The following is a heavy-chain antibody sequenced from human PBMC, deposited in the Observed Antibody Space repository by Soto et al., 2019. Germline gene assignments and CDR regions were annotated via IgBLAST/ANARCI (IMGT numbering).Heavy chain of an antibody. D-gene: IGHD6-19*01. CDR1: GFTFSSYA. CDR2: ISGSGGST. V-gene: IGHV3-23*01. J-gene: IGHJ6*02. Sequence: GGSLRLPCAAPGFTFSSYAMSWVRQAPGKGLEWVSAISGSGGSTYYADSVKGRFTISRDNSKNTLYLQMNSLRAEDTAVYYCAKVRVAGRDYYDYGMDVWGQGPTVTVSS. CDR3: AKVRVAGRDYYDYGMDV.